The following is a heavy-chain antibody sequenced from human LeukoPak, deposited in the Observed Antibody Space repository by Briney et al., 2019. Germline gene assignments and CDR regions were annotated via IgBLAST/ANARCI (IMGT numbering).Heavy chain of an antibody. CDR2: ISGSGGST. CDR3: AKDVAAFGYCSGGSCYSG. D-gene: IGHD2-15*01. V-gene: IGHV3-23*01. CDR1: GFTFSSYA. Sequence: GGSLRLSCAASGFTFSSYAMSWVRQAPGKGLEWVSAISGSGGSTYYADSVKGRFTIFRDNSKNTLYLQMNSLRAEDTAVYYCAKDVAAFGYCSGGSCYSGWGQGTLVTVSS. J-gene: IGHJ4*02.